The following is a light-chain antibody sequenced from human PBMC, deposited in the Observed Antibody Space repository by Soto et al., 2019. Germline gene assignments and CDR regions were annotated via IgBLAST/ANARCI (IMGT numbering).Light chain of an antibody. V-gene: IGKV3-15*01. CDR3: QQYDNWPFA. CDR1: QSVSSN. CDR2: GAS. Sequence: EIVMTQSPATLSVSPGERATLSCRASQSVSSNLAWYQQKPGQAPRLLIYGASTRATGIPARCGGSGSGTEFTLTFSSLQSEDFAVFYCQQYDNWPFAFGLGTRLEIK. J-gene: IGKJ5*01.